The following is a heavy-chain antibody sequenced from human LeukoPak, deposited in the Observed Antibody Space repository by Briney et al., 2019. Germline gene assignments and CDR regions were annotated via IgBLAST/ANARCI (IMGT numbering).Heavy chain of an antibody. D-gene: IGHD3-22*01. CDR3: ASGTMMSS. CDR1: GFTGFTVSSSY. Sequence: GGSLRLSCTVSGFTGFTVSSSYMSWVRQAPGKGLEWVSVIYSGGFTYYADSVKGRFTISRDKSKNTLYLQMDSLRVEDTAVYYCASGTMMSSWGQGTLVTVSS. V-gene: IGHV3-66*01. CDR2: IYSGGFT. J-gene: IGHJ4*02.